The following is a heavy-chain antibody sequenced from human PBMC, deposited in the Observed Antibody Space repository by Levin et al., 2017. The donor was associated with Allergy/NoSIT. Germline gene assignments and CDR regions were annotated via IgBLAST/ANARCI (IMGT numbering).Heavy chain of an antibody. CDR1: GFTFSSYA. J-gene: IGHJ6*03. Sequence: GGSLRLSCSASGFTFSSYAMHWVRQAPGKGLEYVSAISSNGGSTYYADSVKGRFTISRDNSKTTLYLQMSSRRAEDTAVYYCVRESTGSGSYGFSYYYDYMDGWGKGTTVTVSS. CDR2: ISSNGGST. CDR3: VRESTGSGSYGFSYYYDYMDG. V-gene: IGHV3-64D*06. D-gene: IGHD3-10*01.